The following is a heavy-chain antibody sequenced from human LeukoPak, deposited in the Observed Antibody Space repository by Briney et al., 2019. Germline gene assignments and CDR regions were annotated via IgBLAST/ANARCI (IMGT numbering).Heavy chain of an antibody. CDR3: AKEEVISGNHGVYFDY. V-gene: IGHV3-30*02. J-gene: IGHJ4*02. CDR2: IRFDGSYE. D-gene: IGHD3-22*01. Sequence: PGGSLRLSRAASGFTFSSYGMHWVRQAPGKGLEWVAFIRFDGSYEYYADSVKGRFTISRDNSRSTLYLQMNSLRAEDTAVYYCAKEEVISGNHGVYFDYWGQGTLVTVSS. CDR1: GFTFSSYG.